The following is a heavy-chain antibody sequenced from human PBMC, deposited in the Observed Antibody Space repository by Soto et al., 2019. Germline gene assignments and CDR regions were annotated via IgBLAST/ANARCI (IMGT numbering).Heavy chain of an antibody. J-gene: IGHJ4*02. CDR3: ARDLMRGPHDY. CDR2: IYYSGST. CDR1: GGSISSYY. D-gene: IGHD2-8*01. Sequence: SETLSLTCTVSGGSISSYYWSWIRQPPGKGLEWIGYIYYSGSTNYNPSLKSRVTISVDTSKNQFSLKLSSVTAADTAVYYCARDLMRGPHDYWGQGTLVTVST. V-gene: IGHV4-59*01.